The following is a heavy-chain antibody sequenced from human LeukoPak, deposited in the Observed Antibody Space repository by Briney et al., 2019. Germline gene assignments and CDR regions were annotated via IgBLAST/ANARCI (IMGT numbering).Heavy chain of an antibody. Sequence: PSETLSLTCTVSGGSISSSSYYWGWIRQPPGKGLEWIGSIYYSGSTYYNPSLKGRVTISVDTSKNQFSLKLSSVTAADTAVYYCAVLPPATNFDYWGQGTLVTVSS. CDR3: AVLPPATNFDY. V-gene: IGHV4-39*01. J-gene: IGHJ4*02. CDR2: IYYSGST. D-gene: IGHD1-26*01. CDR1: GGSISSSSYY.